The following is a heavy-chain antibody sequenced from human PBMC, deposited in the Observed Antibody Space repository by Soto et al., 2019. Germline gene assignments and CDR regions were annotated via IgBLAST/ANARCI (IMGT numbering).Heavy chain of an antibody. CDR2: IIPIFGTA. V-gene: IGHV1-69*13. CDR3: ARDRLGIASAVTKLGYNGFDS. Sequence: SVKVSCKASGGTFSSYAISWVRQAPGQGLEWMGGIIPIFGTANYAQKFQGRGTRSADESTSTAYIVLSSLGTEDTAVYYCARDRLGIASAVTKLGYNGFDSWGQGTLVTVSS. J-gene: IGHJ5*01. D-gene: IGHD6-13*01. CDR1: GGTFSSYA.